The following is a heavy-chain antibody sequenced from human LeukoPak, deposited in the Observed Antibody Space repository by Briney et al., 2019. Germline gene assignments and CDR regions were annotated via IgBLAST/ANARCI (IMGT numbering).Heavy chain of an antibody. CDR2: IRTSTGSP. V-gene: IGHV7-4-1*02. D-gene: IGHD2-15*01. Sequence: ASVKVSCKASGYTLTSYAINWVRQAPGQGLEYMGWIRTSTGSPTYAQGFTGRFVFSLDTSVNTAYLQISSLKAEDTAVYYCARDLDSAAFDIWGQGTMVTVSS. CDR1: GYTLTSYA. J-gene: IGHJ3*02. CDR3: ARDLDSAAFDI.